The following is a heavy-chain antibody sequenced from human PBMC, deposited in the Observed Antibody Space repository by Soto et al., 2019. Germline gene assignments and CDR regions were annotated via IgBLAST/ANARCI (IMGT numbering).Heavy chain of an antibody. CDR2: MNPNSGNT. Sequence: QVQLVQSGAEVKKPGASVKVSCKASGYTFTSYDINWVRQATGQGLEWMGWMNPNSGNTGYAQKFQGRVTMTRNTSISTAYMELSSLRSEDTAAYYCARACTGPAAYYFDYWGQGTLVTVSS. V-gene: IGHV1-8*01. J-gene: IGHJ4*02. CDR3: ARACTGPAAYYFDY. D-gene: IGHD6-25*01. CDR1: GYTFTSYD.